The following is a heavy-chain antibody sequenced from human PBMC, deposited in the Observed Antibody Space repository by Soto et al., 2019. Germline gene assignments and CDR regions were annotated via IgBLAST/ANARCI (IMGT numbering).Heavy chain of an antibody. CDR1: GGSISSSSYY. J-gene: IGHJ4*02. CDR3: ARGFSGWPYFDY. V-gene: IGHV4-39*01. Sequence: QLQLQESGPGLVKPSETLSLTCTVSGGSISSSSYYWGWIRQPPGKGLEWIGSIYYSGSTYYNPSLKSRVTISVDTSKNQFSLKLSSVTAADTAVYYCARGFSGWPYFDYWGQGTLVTVSS. D-gene: IGHD6-19*01. CDR2: IYYSGST.